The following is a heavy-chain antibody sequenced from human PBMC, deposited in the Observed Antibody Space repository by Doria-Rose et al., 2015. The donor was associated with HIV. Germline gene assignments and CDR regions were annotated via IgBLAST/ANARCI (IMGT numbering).Heavy chain of an antibody. Sequence: QITLKESGPVLVKPTETLTLTCTVSGVSHSSPGMGVSWIRQPPGKALEWLANIFSDDERSYKTSLKSRPTISRGTSKSQVVLTMTDMDPVDTATYYCARIKSSRWYHKYYFDFWGQGTLVIVSA. CDR2: IFSDDER. V-gene: IGHV2-26*01. CDR3: ARIKSSRWYHKYYFDF. CDR1: GVSHSSPGMG. D-gene: IGHD6-13*01. J-gene: IGHJ4*02.